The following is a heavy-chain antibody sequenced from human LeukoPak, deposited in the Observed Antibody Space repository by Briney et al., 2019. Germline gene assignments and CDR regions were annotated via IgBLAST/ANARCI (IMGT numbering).Heavy chain of an antibody. CDR3: ASLGYCSGGSCFYGMDV. V-gene: IGHV3-30-3*01. CDR1: GFTFSSYA. CDR2: ISYDGSNK. Sequence: PGGSLRLSCAASGFTFSSYAMHWVRQAPGKGLEWVAVISYDGSNKYYADSVKGRFTISRDNSKNMLYLQMNSLRAEDTAVYYCASLGYCSGGSCFYGMDVWGQGTTVIVSS. D-gene: IGHD2-15*01. J-gene: IGHJ6*02.